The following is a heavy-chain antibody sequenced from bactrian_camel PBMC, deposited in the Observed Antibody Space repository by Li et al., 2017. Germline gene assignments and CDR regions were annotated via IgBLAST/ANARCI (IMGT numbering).Heavy chain of an antibody. Sequence: VQQVESGGGSVQAGGSLRLSCVASAYTYSSHCMGWFRQVPGKDREGVARIATGSGNTYYADSVKGRFTISQDNAKNTVYLQLNSLKTEDTAMYYCAKDLVVTTTPARSLGYWGQGTQVTVS. CDR1: AYTYSSHC. CDR3: AKDLVVTTTPARSLGY. V-gene: IGHV3S1*01. D-gene: IGHD2*01. CDR2: IATGSGNT. J-gene: IGHJ4*01.